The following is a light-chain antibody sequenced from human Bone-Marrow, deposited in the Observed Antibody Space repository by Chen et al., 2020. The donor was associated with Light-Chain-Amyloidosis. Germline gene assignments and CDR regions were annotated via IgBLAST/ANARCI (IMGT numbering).Light chain of an antibody. CDR1: SDSIATNY. CDR2: EDD. J-gene: IGLJ3*02. Sequence: NFMLTQPHSVSESPGKTVIISCTRSSDSIATNYVQWYQQRPGSSPTTVIYEDDQRPSGVTDRFSGSIDRSSNSASLTISGLKTEDEADYYCQSYQGSSQGVFGGGTKLTVL. CDR3: QSYQGSSQGV. V-gene: IGLV6-57*01.